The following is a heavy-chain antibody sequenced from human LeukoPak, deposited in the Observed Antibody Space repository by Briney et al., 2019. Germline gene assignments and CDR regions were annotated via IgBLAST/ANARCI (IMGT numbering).Heavy chain of an antibody. D-gene: IGHD5-24*01. Sequence: SKTLSLTCTVSGGSISSSSYYWGWIRQPPGKELEWIGSIYYSGSTYYNPSLKSRVTISVDTSKNQFSLKLSSVTAADTAVYYCARDSEMAMTPNSDYWGQGTLVTVSS. V-gene: IGHV4-39*07. CDR1: GGSISSSSYY. J-gene: IGHJ4*02. CDR2: IYYSGST. CDR3: ARDSEMAMTPNSDY.